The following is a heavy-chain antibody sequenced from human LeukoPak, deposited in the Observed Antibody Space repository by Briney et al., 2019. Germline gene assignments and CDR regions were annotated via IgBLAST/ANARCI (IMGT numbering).Heavy chain of an antibody. J-gene: IGHJ4*02. CDR1: GGSISSSSYY. CDR2: IFYSGTT. V-gene: IGHV4-39*07. Sequence: TSETLSLTCTVSGGSISSSSYYWGWIRQPPGKGLQWIGSIFYSGTTYYNPSLKSRVTISIDTSKNQFSLKMDSVTAADTAVYYCARSLMSSGWSPYYFDYWGQGTLVTVSS. CDR3: ARSLMSSGWSPYYFDY. D-gene: IGHD6-19*01.